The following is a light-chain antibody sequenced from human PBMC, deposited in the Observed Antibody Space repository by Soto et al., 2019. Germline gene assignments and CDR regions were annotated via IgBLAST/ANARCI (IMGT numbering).Light chain of an antibody. CDR1: QSVSNNY. CDR3: QRYGGSPT. J-gene: IGKJ3*01. Sequence: EIVLTQSPGTLSLSPGERATLSCRASQSVSNNYLAWYQQKPGQAPRLLIYSASSRATGIPDRFSGSGSGTDFTLSISRLEPEDFAVYYCQRYGGSPTLGPGTRVDIK. CDR2: SAS. V-gene: IGKV3-20*01.